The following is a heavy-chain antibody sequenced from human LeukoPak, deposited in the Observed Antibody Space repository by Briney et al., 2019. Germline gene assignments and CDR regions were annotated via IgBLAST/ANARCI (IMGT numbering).Heavy chain of an antibody. CDR2: IIPIFGTA. Sequence: ASVKVSCKASGGTFNNYTISWVRQAPGQGREWMGGIIPIFGTANYAQKFQGKVTITADKSTSTAYMELSSLRSEDTAVYYCARTYCGGDCYSSRGWFDPWGQGTLVTVS. CDR1: GGTFNNYT. J-gene: IGHJ5*02. V-gene: IGHV1-69*06. D-gene: IGHD2-21*02. CDR3: ARTYCGGDCYSSRGWFDP.